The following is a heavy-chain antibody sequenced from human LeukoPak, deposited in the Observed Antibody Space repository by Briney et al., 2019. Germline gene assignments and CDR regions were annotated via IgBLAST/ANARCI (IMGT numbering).Heavy chain of an antibody. D-gene: IGHD6-6*01. V-gene: IGHV3-30*03. CDR2: ISYDGSNN. Sequence: GRSLRLSCAASGFTFSSYGMHWVRQPPGKGLEWVAVISYDGSNNYYADSVKGRFTISRDNSKNTLYLQMNSLRAEDTAVYYCTAENSINDYWGQGTLVTVSS. J-gene: IGHJ4*02. CDR1: GFTFSSYG. CDR3: TAENSINDY.